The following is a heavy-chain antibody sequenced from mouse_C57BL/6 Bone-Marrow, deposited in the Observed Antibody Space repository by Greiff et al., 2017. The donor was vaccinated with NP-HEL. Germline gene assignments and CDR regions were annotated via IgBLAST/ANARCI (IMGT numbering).Heavy chain of an antibody. CDR1: GYTFTEYT. Sequence: QVHVKQSGAELVKPGASVKLSCKASGYTFTEYTIHWVKQRSGQGLEWIGWFYPGSGSIKYNEKFKDKATLTADKSSSTVYMELSRLTSEDSAVYFCARHEDRVFYDGYLDYWGQGTTLTVSS. CDR3: ARHEDRVFYDGYLDY. CDR2: FYPGSGSI. J-gene: IGHJ2*01. V-gene: IGHV1-62-2*01. D-gene: IGHD2-3*01.